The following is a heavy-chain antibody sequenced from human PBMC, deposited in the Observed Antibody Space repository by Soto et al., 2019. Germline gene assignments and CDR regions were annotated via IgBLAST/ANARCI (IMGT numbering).Heavy chain of an antibody. D-gene: IGHD1-26*01. CDR1: GYSISSGYY. Sequence: SETLSLTCAVSGYSISSGYYCGWIRQPPGKGLEWIGSIYHSGSTYYNPSLKSRVTISVDTSKNQFSLKLSSVTAADTAVYYCARDNAGDYYYYYGMDVWGQGTTVT. J-gene: IGHJ6*02. CDR3: ARDNAGDYYYYYGMDV. V-gene: IGHV4-38-2*01. CDR2: IYHSGST.